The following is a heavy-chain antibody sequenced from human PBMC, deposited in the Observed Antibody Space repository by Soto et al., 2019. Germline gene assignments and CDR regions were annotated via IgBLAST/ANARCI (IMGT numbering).Heavy chain of an antibody. CDR1: GFTFSSYA. CDR2: ISGSGGST. Sequence: PGGSLSLSCAASGFTFSSYAMSWVRQAPGKGLEWVSAISGSGGSTYYADSVKGRFTISRDNSKNTLYLQMNSLRAEDTAVYYCAKPHYDSSGYAHLGPNYGMDVWGQGTTVTVSS. D-gene: IGHD3-22*01. CDR3: AKPHYDSSGYAHLGPNYGMDV. V-gene: IGHV3-23*01. J-gene: IGHJ6*02.